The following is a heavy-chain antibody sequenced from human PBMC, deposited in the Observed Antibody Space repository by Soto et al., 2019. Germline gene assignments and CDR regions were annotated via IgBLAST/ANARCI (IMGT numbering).Heavy chain of an antibody. CDR2: MNPNSGNT. V-gene: IGHV1-8*01. Sequence: GASVKVSCKASGYTFTSYYINWVRQATGQGLEWMGWMNPNSGNTGYAQKFQGRVTMTRSTSISTAYMELSSLRSEDTAVYYCARGGYYYDSSAYYRPFDYWGQGTLVAAPQ. CDR3: ARGGYYYDSSAYYRPFDY. J-gene: IGHJ4*02. CDR1: GYTFTSYY. D-gene: IGHD3-22*01.